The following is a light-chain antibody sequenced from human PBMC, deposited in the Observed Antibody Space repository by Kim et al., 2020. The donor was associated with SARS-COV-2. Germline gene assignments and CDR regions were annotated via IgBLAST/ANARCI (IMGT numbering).Light chain of an antibody. Sequence: SYELTQPPSVSVSLGQMARITCSGEGLPKKYVYWYQQKPGQVPVLVIYKDRERPSGIPERFSGSSSGTIVTLTISGVQAEDEADYYCLSGDDNNSHRVFGGGTQLTV. CDR1: GLPKKY. V-gene: IGLV3-16*01. CDR2: KDR. CDR3: LSGDDNNSHRV. J-gene: IGLJ3*02.